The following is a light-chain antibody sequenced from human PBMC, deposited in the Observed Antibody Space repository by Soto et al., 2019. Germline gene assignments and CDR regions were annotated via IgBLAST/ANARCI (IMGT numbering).Light chain of an antibody. J-gene: IGKJ4*01. CDR1: QRISTY. V-gene: IGKV1-39*01. CDR3: QQSYSTPRT. CDR2: AAS. Sequence: DIQMTQSPSSLSASIGDRVTLTCRASQRISTYLNWYQQKPGQAPKFLIYAASNLQSGVPSTFSGSGAGTDFSLTISSLQPEDFATYFCQQSYSTPRTFGGGTKVDIK.